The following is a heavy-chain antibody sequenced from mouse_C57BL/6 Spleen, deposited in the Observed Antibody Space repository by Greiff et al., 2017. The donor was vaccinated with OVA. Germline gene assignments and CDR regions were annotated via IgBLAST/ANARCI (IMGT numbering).Heavy chain of an antibody. CDR1: GYTFTSYW. J-gene: IGHJ3*01. CDR2: IHPNSGST. CDR3: ATYYDYDSFAY. D-gene: IGHD2-4*01. V-gene: IGHV1-64*01. Sequence: QVQLQQSGAELVKPGASVKLSCKASGYTFTSYWMHWVKQRPGQGLEWIGMIHPNSGSTNYNEKFKSKATLTVDKSSSTAYMQLSSLTSEDSAVYYCATYYDYDSFAYWGQGTLVTVSA.